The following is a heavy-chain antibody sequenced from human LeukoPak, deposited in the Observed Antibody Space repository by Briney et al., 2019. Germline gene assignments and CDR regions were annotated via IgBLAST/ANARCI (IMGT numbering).Heavy chain of an antibody. Sequence: ETLSLTCTVSGGSISSGGYYWSWVRQAPGKGLEWVSVIYSGGSTYYADSVKGRFTISRDNSKNTLYLQMNSLRAEDTAVYYCARVYSSGWYHYWGQGTLVTVSS. D-gene: IGHD6-19*01. V-gene: IGHV3-53*01. CDR2: IYSGGST. CDR1: GGSISSGGYY. CDR3: ARVYSSGWYHY. J-gene: IGHJ4*02.